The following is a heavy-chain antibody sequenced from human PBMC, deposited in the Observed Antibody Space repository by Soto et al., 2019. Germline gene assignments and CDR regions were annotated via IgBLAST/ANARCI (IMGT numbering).Heavy chain of an antibody. D-gene: IGHD5-18*01. V-gene: IGHV5-51*01. CDR1: GYSFTSYW. CDR2: IYPGDSDT. CDR3: ARQGVDTAMADGMDV. Sequence: LGESLKISCKGSGYSFTSYWIGWVRQMPGKGLEWMGIIYPGDSDTRYSPSFQGQVTISADKSISTAYLQWSSLKASDTAMYYCARQGVDTAMADGMDVWGQGTTVTVSS. J-gene: IGHJ6*02.